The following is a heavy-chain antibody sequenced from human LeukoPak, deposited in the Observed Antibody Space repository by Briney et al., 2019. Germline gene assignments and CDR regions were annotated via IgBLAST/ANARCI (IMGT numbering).Heavy chain of an antibody. CDR1: GGSISSSNW. V-gene: IGHV4-4*02. Sequence: SETLSLTRAVSGGSISSSNWWSWVRQPPGKGLEWIGEIYHSGSTNYNPSLKSRVTISVDKSKNQFSLKLSSVTAADTAAYYCARGSGVYYYGSGSYYDYWGQGTLVTVSS. CDR2: IYHSGST. J-gene: IGHJ4*02. CDR3: ARGSGVYYYGSGSYYDY. D-gene: IGHD3-10*01.